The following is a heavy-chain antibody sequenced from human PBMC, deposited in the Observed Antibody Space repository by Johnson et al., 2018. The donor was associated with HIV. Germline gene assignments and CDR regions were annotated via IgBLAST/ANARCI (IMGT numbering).Heavy chain of an antibody. D-gene: IGHD1-1*01. V-gene: IGHV3-15*01. CDR2: VKSKTDGGTT. CDR3: TTGLYWNDAFDI. J-gene: IGHJ3*02. Sequence: RVKSKTDGGTTDYAAPVKGRFTISRDGSKNTLYLQMNSLKTEDTAVYYCTTGLYWNDAFDIWGQGTMVTVSS.